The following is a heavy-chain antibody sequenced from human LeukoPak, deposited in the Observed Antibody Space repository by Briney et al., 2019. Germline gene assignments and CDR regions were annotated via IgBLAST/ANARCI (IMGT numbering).Heavy chain of an antibody. CDR1: GFTFSTYN. V-gene: IGHV3-53*01. Sequence: GGSLRLSCAASGFTFSTYNMNWVRRTPGKGLEWVSIIFSGGTTYYSDSVKGRFTFSRDSANNILYLQMNTLKVEDTAVYYCARGRLYLDYWGLGTLVTVSS. CDR2: IFSGGTT. CDR3: ARGRLYLDY. D-gene: IGHD4-11*01. J-gene: IGHJ4*02.